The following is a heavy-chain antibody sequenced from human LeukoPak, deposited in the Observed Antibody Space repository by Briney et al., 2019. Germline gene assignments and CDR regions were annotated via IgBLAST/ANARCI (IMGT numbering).Heavy chain of an antibody. D-gene: IGHD3-10*01. CDR2: ISSSCSYI. Sequence: GGSLRLSCAASGFTFSSYCMNWVRQAPGKGLEWVSSISSSCSYIYYADSVKGRFTISRDNAKNSLYLQMNSLRAGDTAVYYCASSLLWFGDDYWGQGTLVTVSS. CDR1: GFTFSSYC. J-gene: IGHJ4*02. CDR3: ASSLLWFGDDY. V-gene: IGHV3-21*01.